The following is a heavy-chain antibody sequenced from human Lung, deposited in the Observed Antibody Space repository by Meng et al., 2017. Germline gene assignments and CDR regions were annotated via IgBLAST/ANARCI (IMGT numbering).Heavy chain of an antibody. CDR2: ISSSPT. J-gene: IGHJ4*02. CDR3: ARGRVVVSATPSDY. V-gene: IGHV3-21*01. CDR1: GFTFSSYS. D-gene: IGHD2-15*01. Sequence: EVQLVESGGGLVKPGWSLRLSCAASGFTFSSYSMNCVRQSPGKGLEWVSSISSSPTYADSVKGRFTISRDNAENSLYLQMNSLRVEDTAVYFCARGRVVVSATPSDYWGQGTLVTVSS.